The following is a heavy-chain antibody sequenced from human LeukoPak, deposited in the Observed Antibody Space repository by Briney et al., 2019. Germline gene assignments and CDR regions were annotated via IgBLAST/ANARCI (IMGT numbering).Heavy chain of an antibody. D-gene: IGHD3-10*01. CDR2: IYTSGST. Sequence: SETLSLTCTVSGGSISSYYWSWIRQPAGKGLEWIGRIYTSGSTNYNPSLKSRVTMSVDTSKNQFSLKLSSVTAAGTAVYYCAGLYYYGSGSSFDYWGQGTLVTVSS. CDR1: GGSISSYY. CDR3: AGLYYYGSGSSFDY. J-gene: IGHJ4*02. V-gene: IGHV4-4*07.